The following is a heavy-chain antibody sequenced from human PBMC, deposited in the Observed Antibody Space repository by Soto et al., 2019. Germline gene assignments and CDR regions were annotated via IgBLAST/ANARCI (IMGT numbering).Heavy chain of an antibody. CDR2: ISSTNNYI. J-gene: IGHJ4*01. V-gene: IGHV3-21*06. Sequence: SWVRKNQGKGLEWVSSISSTNNYIYYGDSMKGRFTISRDNAKNSLYLEMNSLRAEDTAVYYCARESEDLTSTFDSWCHGLLV. CDR3: ARESEDLTSTFDS.